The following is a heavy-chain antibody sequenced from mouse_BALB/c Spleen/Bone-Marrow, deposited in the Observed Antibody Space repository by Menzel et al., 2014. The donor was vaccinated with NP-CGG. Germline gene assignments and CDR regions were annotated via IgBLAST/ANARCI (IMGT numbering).Heavy chain of an antibody. CDR2: INPYNGDT. Sequence: EVMLVESGPELVKPGASVKISCKASGYSFIGYSMNWVMQSHGKSLEWIGRINPYNGDTFYNQKFKGKATLTVDKSSSTAHMELRSLASEDSAVYYCARVTTDWYFDVWGAGITVTVSS. D-gene: IGHD1-1*01. J-gene: IGHJ1*01. V-gene: IGHV1-20*02. CDR1: GYSFIGYS. CDR3: ARVTTDWYFDV.